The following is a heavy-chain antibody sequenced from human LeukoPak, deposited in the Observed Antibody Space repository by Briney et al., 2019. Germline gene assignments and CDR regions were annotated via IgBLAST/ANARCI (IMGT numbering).Heavy chain of an antibody. V-gene: IGHV3-21*01. D-gene: IGHD5-12*01. CDR1: GFTFSSYS. CDR2: ISSSSSYI. CDR3: ARWLVPSDAFDI. Sequence: GGSLRLSXAASGFTFSSYSMNWVRQAPGEGLEWVSSISSSSSYIYYADSVKGRFTISRDNAKNSLYLQMNSLRAEDTAVYYCARWLVPSDAFDIWGQGTMVTVSS. J-gene: IGHJ3*02.